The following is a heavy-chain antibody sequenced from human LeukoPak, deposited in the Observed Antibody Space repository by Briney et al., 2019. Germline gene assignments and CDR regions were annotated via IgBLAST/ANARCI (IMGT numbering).Heavy chain of an antibody. CDR3: TTSGGAF. D-gene: IGHD6-25*01. J-gene: IGHJ4*02. Sequence: RGSLGISCVVSGFTLSNSWMSLARQAPGKGLEWVANIKPDGSEAYYVDSVRGRFTISRDNAKKSLSLQMSSLRGEDTAVYYCTTSGGAFWGQGIHVTVSS. CDR2: IKPDGSEA. CDR1: GFTLSNSW. V-gene: IGHV3-7*02.